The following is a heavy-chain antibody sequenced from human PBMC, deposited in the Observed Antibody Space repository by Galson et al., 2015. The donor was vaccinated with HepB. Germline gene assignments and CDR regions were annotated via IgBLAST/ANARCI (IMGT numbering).Heavy chain of an antibody. CDR2: IRGSGGST. D-gene: IGHD2-2*01. CDR3: ARRGGGCSSTTCPLGY. CDR1: GFTFSSYA. Sequence: LRLSCEASGFTFSSYAMSWGRQAPGAGLEWGSAIRGSGGSTYYADSVKGRFTISRDNSKDTLFLQMNSLRAEDTAVYYCARRGGGCSSTTCPLGYWGQGTLVTVSS. V-gene: IGHV3-23*01. J-gene: IGHJ4*02.